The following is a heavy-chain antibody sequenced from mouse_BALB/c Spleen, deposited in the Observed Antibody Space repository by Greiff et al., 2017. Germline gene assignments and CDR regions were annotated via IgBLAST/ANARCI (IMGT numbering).Heavy chain of an antibody. J-gene: IGHJ3*01. CDR1: GFTFSDYY. D-gene: IGHD1-1*01. Sequence: EVQLVESGGGLVKPGGSLKLSCAASGFTFSDYYMYWVRQTPEKRLEWVATISDGGSYTYYPDSVKGRFIISRDNAKNNLYLQMSSLKSEDTAMYYCARAYYGSSPWFAYWGQGTLVTVSA. V-gene: IGHV5-4*02. CDR2: ISDGGSYT. CDR3: ARAYYGSSPWFAY.